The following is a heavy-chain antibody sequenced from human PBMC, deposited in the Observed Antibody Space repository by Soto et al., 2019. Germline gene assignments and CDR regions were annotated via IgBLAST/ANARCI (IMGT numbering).Heavy chain of an antibody. D-gene: IGHD4-4*01. CDR2: ISSSGSTI. J-gene: IGHJ4*02. CDR3: ARARSVGYSNPNIGPSYFDY. V-gene: IGHV3-11*01. CDR1: GFTCSDYD. Sequence: QVQLVESGGGLVKPGGSLRLSCAASGFTCSDYDISCLRHAPGKGLEWVSYISSSGSTICYAYSVKSRFTISRDNDKNSLHLQMNSLSAEDTDVYYCARARSVGYSNPNIGPSYFDYWGQGTLVTVSS.